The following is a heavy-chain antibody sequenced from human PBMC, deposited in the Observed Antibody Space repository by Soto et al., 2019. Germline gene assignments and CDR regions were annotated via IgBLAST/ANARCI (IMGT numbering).Heavy chain of an antibody. CDR3: ARVGSSPYSYGTVAS. CDR2: ISSSGSSR. V-gene: IGHV3-11*01. Sequence: PGGSLRLSCAASGFTFSDYYMSWIRQAPGKGLEWVSYISSSGSSRYYADSLKGRFTISRDNAKNILYLQMNSLRAEDTAVYYCARVGSSPYSYGTVASWGPGTLVTVSS. D-gene: IGHD5-18*01. CDR1: GFTFSDYY. J-gene: IGHJ5*02.